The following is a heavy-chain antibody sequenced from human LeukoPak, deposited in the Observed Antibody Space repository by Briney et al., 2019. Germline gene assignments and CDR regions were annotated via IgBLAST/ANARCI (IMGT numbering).Heavy chain of an antibody. V-gene: IGHV4-59*08. J-gene: IGHJ4*02. CDR2: IYYSGST. D-gene: IGHD5-18*01. CDR3: ARLHDGYRYGADY. CDR1: GGSISSYY. Sequence: SETLSLTCTVSGGSISSYYWSWIRQPPGKGLEWIGYIYYSGSTNYNPSLKSRVTISVDTSKNQSSLKLSPMTAADTAVYYCARLHDGYRYGADYWGQGTLVTAS.